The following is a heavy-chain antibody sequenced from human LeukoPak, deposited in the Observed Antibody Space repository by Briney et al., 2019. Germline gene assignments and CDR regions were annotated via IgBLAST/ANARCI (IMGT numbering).Heavy chain of an antibody. J-gene: IGHJ5*02. V-gene: IGHV4-34*01. CDR1: NGSFSGYY. D-gene: IGHD4-17*01. CDR3: ARHGFYGDSARRKFDP. CDR2: ISHSGYT. Sequence: SETLSLTCTVYNGSFSGYYWSWIRQPPGTGLEWIGKISHSGYTNLNPSLKSRLTISLDTSKNHFSLRLTSLTAADTAVYYCARHGFYGDSARRKFDPWGQGTLVTVSS.